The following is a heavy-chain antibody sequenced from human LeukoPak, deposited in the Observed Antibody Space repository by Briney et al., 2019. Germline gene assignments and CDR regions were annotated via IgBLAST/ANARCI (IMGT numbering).Heavy chain of an antibody. D-gene: IGHD3-22*01. CDR3: ARVPIYDSSDYYFDY. Sequence: SVKVSCKASGGTFSSYAISWVRQAPGQGLEWTGRIIPVLGIANYAQKFQGRVTITADKSTSTTYMELSSLRSEDTAVYYCARVPIYDSSDYYFDYWGQGTLVTVSS. V-gene: IGHV1-69*04. CDR1: GGTFSSYA. J-gene: IGHJ4*02. CDR2: IIPVLGIA.